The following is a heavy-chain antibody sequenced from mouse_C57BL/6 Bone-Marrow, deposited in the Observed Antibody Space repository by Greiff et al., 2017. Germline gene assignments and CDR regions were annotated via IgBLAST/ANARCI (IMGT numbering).Heavy chain of an antibody. CDR2: IDPSDSYT. Sequence: QVQLQQPGAELVRPGTSVKLSCKASGYTFTSYWMHWVKQRPGQGLEWIGVIDPSDSYTNYNQKFKGKATLTVDTSSSTAYMQLSSLTSEDSAVYYGARYGYSNPWFAYWGQGTLVTVSA. V-gene: IGHV1-59*01. D-gene: IGHD2-5*01. J-gene: IGHJ3*01. CDR3: ARYGYSNPWFAY. CDR1: GYTFTSYW.